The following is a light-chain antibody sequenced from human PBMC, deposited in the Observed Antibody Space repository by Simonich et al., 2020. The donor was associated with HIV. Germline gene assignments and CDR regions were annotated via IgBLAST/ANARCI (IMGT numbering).Light chain of an antibody. J-gene: IGLJ3*02. Sequence: QSALTQPASVSESPGQSITISCTGTRSDVGGYDYVSWYQHHPGKAPKLMIYNVSKRPSGVSNRFSGFKSGNAASLTIAGLQAEDEADYYCSSYAGSNNWVFGGGTKLTVL. V-gene: IGLV2-14*03. CDR3: SSYAGSNNWV. CDR2: NVS. CDR1: RSDVGGYDY.